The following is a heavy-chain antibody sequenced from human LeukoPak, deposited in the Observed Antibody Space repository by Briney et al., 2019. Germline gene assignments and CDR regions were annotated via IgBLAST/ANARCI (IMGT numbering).Heavy chain of an antibody. V-gene: IGHV3-30-3*01. CDR1: GFTFNSYA. J-gene: IGHJ4*02. D-gene: IGHD5-18*01. CDR3: ARNPGYSYGYGYFDY. Sequence: GGSLRLFCAASGFTFNSYAMHWVRQAPGKELEGVAVIAYDGSNKYYADSVKGRFTISRDNSKNTLYPQMNSLRAEDTAVYYCARNPGYSYGYGYFDYWGQGTLVTVSS. CDR2: IAYDGSNK.